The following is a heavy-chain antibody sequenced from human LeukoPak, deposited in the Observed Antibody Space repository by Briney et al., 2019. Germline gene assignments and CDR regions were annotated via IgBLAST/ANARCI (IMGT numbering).Heavy chain of an antibody. Sequence: SETLSLTCGVSGTSFTSHYWSWIRQTPGQGLGWSGEVNHSGYTNMNPSLMSRVTISVDTSKNQFSLMMTSVTAADTAVYFCARKTTGHDYWGQGTLVTVSS. V-gene: IGHV4-34*01. J-gene: IGHJ4*02. D-gene: IGHD4-17*01. CDR2: VNHSGYT. CDR1: GTSFTSHY. CDR3: ARKTTGHDY.